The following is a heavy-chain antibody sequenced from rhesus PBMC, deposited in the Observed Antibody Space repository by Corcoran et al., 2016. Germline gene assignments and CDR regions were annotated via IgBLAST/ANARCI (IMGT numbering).Heavy chain of an antibody. J-gene: IGHJ5-1*01. CDR2: IYGKSART. V-gene: IGHV4-73*01. CDR3: ARVDSSSWYNRFDV. Sequence: QVTLQQWGEGLVKPSDTLSLTCAVSGCSLSVYSSWRWIRHPPGKRLEWIGYIYGKSARTNDNPSRKNRVTISNDTSKNQFALKLSSVTAADTAVYYCARVDSSSWYNRFDVWGPGVLVTVSS. D-gene: IGHD6-31*01. CDR1: GCSLSVYSS.